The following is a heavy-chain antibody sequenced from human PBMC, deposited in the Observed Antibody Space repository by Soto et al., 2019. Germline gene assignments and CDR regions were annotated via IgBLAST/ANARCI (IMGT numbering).Heavy chain of an antibody. V-gene: IGHV3-13*01. J-gene: IGHJ6*02. CDR3: ARAGYRGMDV. D-gene: IGHD5-18*01. CDR2: IGTAGDT. CDR1: GFTFSSYD. Sequence: EVQLVESGGGLVQPGGSLRLSCAASGFTFSSYDIHWVRQTTGKGLEWVSAIGTAGDTYYPGSVKGRFTISRENAKNSLYLQMNSLRAEDTAVYYCARAGYRGMDVWGQGTTATVSS.